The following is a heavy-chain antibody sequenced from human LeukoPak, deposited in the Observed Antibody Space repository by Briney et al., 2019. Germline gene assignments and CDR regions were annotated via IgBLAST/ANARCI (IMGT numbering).Heavy chain of an antibody. Sequence: GGSLRLSCAASGLTVSNDFISWVRQAPGKGLEWVSAIHSTGHVFYGDSVKGRFTISRDNSKNTVYLQMNSLRAEDTAVYFCARDVNYDHHYWGQGTLVTVSS. J-gene: IGHJ4*02. V-gene: IGHV3-66*01. CDR1: GLTVSNDF. CDR2: IHSTGHV. CDR3: ARDVNYDHHY. D-gene: IGHD1-7*01.